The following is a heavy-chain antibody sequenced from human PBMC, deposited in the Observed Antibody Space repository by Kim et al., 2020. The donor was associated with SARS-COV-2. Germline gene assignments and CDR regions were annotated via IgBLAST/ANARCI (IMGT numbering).Heavy chain of an antibody. J-gene: IGHJ6*02. CDR2: IIPIFGTA. D-gene: IGHD3-9*01. CDR3: ASSLWGEYYDILTGYYRDPPHDYYYYYGMDV. CDR1: GGTFSSYA. Sequence: SVKVSCKASGGTFSSYAISWVRQAPGQGLEWMGGIIPIFGTANYAQKFQGRVTITADESTSTAYMELSSLRSEDTAVYYCASSLWGEYYDILTGYYRDPPHDYYYYYGMDVWGQGTTVTVSS. V-gene: IGHV1-69*13.